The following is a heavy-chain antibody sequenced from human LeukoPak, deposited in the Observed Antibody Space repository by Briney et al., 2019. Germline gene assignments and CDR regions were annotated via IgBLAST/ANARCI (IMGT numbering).Heavy chain of an antibody. J-gene: IGHJ4*02. CDR3: ARVDYGDYSKDFDY. CDR1: GGSISGYY. V-gene: IGHV4-34*01. CDR2: INHSGRT. Sequence: SQTLSLTCTVSGGSISGYYWSWIRQPPGKGLEWIGEINHSGRTNYNPSLKSRATISVDTSKNQFSLRLSSVTAADTAVYYCARVDYGDYSKDFDYWGQGTLVTVAS. D-gene: IGHD4-17*01.